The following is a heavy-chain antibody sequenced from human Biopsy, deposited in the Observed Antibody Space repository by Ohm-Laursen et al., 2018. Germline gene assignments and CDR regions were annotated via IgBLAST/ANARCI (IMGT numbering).Heavy chain of an antibody. D-gene: IGHD3-9*01. V-gene: IGHV1-2*02. J-gene: IGHJ6*02. Sequence: ATVKISCKPSGYTFAGYYLHWVRQAPGHGLEWMGWINPNSGNANYAQSFQGRLTVTRDTSISTAYMELTSLTFDDTAIYYCTRVPAYPSIDGYYGLDLWGQGTTVIVSS. CDR1: GYTFAGYY. CDR3: TRVPAYPSIDGYYGLDL. CDR2: INPNSGNA.